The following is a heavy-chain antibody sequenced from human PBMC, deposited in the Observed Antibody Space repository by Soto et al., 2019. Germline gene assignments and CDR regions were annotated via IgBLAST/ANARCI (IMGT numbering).Heavy chain of an antibody. D-gene: IGHD3-3*01. Sequence: GSLRLSCAASGFTFSSYAMSWVRQAPGKGLEWVSAISGSGGSTYYADSVKGRFTISRDNSKNTLYLQMNSLRAEDTAVYYCAKTPLRFLEWLLARMDVWGQGTTVTVSS. CDR2: ISGSGGST. J-gene: IGHJ6*02. CDR1: GFTFSSYA. V-gene: IGHV3-23*01. CDR3: AKTPLRFLEWLLARMDV.